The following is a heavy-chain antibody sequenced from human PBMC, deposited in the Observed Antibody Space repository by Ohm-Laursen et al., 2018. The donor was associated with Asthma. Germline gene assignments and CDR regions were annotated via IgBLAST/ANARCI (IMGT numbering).Heavy chain of an antibody. J-gene: IGHJ4*02. V-gene: IGHV3-48*01. D-gene: IGHD3-22*01. CDR1: GFTFSSYS. CDR2: ISSSRSSI. Sequence: SLRLSCTATGFTFSSYSMNWVRQAPGKGLEWISYISSSRSSIYYAESVKGRFTISRDNSKNTLYLQMNSLRAEDTAVYYCASQPYDSSGYYFAYWGQGTLVTVSS. CDR3: ASQPYDSSGYYFAY.